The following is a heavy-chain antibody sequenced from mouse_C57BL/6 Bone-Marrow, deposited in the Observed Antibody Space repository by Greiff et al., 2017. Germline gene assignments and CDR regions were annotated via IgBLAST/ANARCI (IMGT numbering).Heavy chain of an antibody. CDR1: GYTFTSYD. CDR3: ARYYDYDGGYFDV. D-gene: IGHD2-4*01. J-gene: IGHJ1*03. CDR2: IYPGSGNT. Sequence: QVQLQQSGPELVKPGASVKLSCKASGYTFTSYDINWVKQRPGQGLEWIARIYPGSGNTYYNEKFKGKATLTAEKSSSTAYMQLSSLTSEDSAVYFCARYYDYDGGYFDVWGTGTTVTVSS. V-gene: IGHV1-76*01.